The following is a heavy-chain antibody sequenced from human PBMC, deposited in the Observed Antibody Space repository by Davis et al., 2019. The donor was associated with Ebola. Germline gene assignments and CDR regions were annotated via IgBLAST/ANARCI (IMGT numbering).Heavy chain of an antibody. CDR3: ASGEVQLWLQAYYYYGMDV. Sequence: GESLKISCAASGFTFSSYSMNWVRQAPGKGLEWVSSISSSSSYIYYADSVKGRFTISRDNAKNSLYLQMNSLRAEDTAVYYCASGEVQLWLQAYYYYGMDVWGQGTTVTVSS. CDR1: GFTFSSYS. CDR2: ISSSSSYI. J-gene: IGHJ6*02. V-gene: IGHV3-21*04. D-gene: IGHD5-18*01.